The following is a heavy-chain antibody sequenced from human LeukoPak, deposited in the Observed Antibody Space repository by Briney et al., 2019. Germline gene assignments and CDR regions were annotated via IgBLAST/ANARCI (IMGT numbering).Heavy chain of an antibody. CDR2: IYTSGST. J-gene: IGHJ6*02. V-gene: IGHV4-4*07. CDR1: GGSISSYY. D-gene: IGHD2-2*03. Sequence: SETLSLTCTVSGGSISSYYWSWIRQPAGKGLEWIGRIYTSGSTNYNPSLKSRVTMSVDTSKNQFSLKLSSVTAADTAVYYCARRGGGYCSSTSCSRGYGMDVWGQGTTVTVSS. CDR3: ARRGGGYCSSTSCSRGYGMDV.